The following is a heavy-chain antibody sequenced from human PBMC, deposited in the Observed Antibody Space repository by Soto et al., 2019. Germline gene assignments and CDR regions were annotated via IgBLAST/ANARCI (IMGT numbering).Heavy chain of an antibody. CDR1: GGSMSSSSYH. J-gene: IGHJ4*02. D-gene: IGHD4-17*01. V-gene: IGHV4-39*01. CDR3: ATYGGDTGRFEY. Sequence: PSETLSLTCTVSGGSMSSSSYHWTWIRQPPGKGLEWIGSGPTYCNPSLGGRVTIHVDTSKNQFSLKVLSVTAADTAVYYCATYGGDTGRFEYWGQGTMVTVSS. CDR2: SGPT.